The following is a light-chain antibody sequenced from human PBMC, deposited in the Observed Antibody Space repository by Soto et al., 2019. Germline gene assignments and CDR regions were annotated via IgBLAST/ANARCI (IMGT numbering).Light chain of an antibody. Sequence: EIVITQSPATLSVSPGERATLSCRASQSVSSNLAWYQQKPGQAPRLLIYGASTRATGIPAGFSATGSETDFTLTISGLQSGDSAVYFCQQYNNWPFSFGQGTRLEI. J-gene: IGKJ5*01. CDR2: GAS. V-gene: IGKV3-15*01. CDR3: QQYNNWPFS. CDR1: QSVSSN.